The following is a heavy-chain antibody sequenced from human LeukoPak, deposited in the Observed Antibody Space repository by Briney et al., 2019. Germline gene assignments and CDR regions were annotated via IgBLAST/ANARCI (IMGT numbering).Heavy chain of an antibody. CDR2: IYYSGST. V-gene: IGHV4-59*08. CDR1: GGSISNYY. J-gene: IGHJ4*02. CDR3: ARRGSGSSYFDY. Sequence: SETLSLTCTVSGGSISNYYWSWIRQPPGKGLEWIGYIYYSGSTNYNPSLKSRVTMSVDTSKNQFSLKLSSVTAADTAVYYCARRGSGSSYFDYWGQGTLVTVSS. D-gene: IGHD3-10*01.